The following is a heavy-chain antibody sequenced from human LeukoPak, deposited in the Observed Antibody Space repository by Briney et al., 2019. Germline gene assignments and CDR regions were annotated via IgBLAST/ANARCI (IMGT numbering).Heavy chain of an antibody. CDR2: IYHSGSA. Sequence: SETLSLTCTVSGYSITSGYNWAWIRQPPGKVLEWIGSIYHSGSAYYNPSLKSRATISVDTSKNQFSLKLSSVTAADTAVYYCVRYCSSTTCYTRAVDYWGQGTLVTVSS. CDR3: VRYCSSTTCYTRAVDY. D-gene: IGHD2-2*02. V-gene: IGHV4-38-2*02. J-gene: IGHJ4*02. CDR1: GYSITSGYN.